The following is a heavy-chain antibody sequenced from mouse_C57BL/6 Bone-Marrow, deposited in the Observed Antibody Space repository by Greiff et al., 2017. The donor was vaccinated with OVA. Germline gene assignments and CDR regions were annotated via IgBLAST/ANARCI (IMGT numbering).Heavy chain of an antibody. J-gene: IGHJ2*01. Sequence: VKLQESGAELARPGASVKLSCKASGYTFTSYGISWVKQRTGQGLEWIGEIYPRSGNTYYNEKFKGKATLTADKSSSTAYMELRSLTSEDSAVYFCAKIVPYYYGSSYGYFDYWGQGTTLTVSS. V-gene: IGHV1-81*01. CDR2: IYPRSGNT. D-gene: IGHD1-1*01. CDR3: AKIVPYYYGSSYGYFDY. CDR1: GYTFTSYG.